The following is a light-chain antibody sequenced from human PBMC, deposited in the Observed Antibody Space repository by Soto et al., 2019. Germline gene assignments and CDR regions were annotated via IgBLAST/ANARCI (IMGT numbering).Light chain of an antibody. CDR2: AAS. V-gene: IGKV1-6*01. CDR3: LLDFGYLWA. J-gene: IGKJ1*01. Sequence: AIQLTQSPSSLSASVGDRVTITCRASQAIRTALSWYQQKPGKVPKLLIYAASTLQSGVPSRFRGSGSGTDFTLTISSLQPEDFATYYCLLDFGYLWAFGQGTKVEI. CDR1: QAIRTA.